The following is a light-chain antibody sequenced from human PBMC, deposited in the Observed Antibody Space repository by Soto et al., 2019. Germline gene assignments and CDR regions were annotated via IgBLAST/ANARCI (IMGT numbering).Light chain of an antibody. Sequence: EIELTQSPGTLSLSPGERATLSCRASQSVSSSYLAWYQQKPDQAPRLLIYGASSRATGIPDRFSGSGSGTDVTLPISRREPEDVSVYYCQQYGSSPPYTFGQGTKLEIK. J-gene: IGKJ2*01. CDR1: QSVSSSY. CDR2: GAS. CDR3: QQYGSSPPYT. V-gene: IGKV3-20*01.